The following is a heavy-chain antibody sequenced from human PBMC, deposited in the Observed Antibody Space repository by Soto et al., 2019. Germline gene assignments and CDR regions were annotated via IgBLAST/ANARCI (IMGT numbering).Heavy chain of an antibody. Sequence: QVQLVQSGAEVKKPGSSVKVSCKASGGTFSSYAISWVRQAPGQGLEWMGGIIPIFGTANYAQKFQGRVTNTADESTSTAYMELSSLRSEDTAVYYCARAPKWSGYYPTDYYGMDVWGQGTTVTVSS. J-gene: IGHJ6*01. V-gene: IGHV1-69*12. CDR3: ARAPKWSGYYPTDYYGMDV. CDR1: GGTFSSYA. CDR2: IIPIFGTA. D-gene: IGHD3-3*01.